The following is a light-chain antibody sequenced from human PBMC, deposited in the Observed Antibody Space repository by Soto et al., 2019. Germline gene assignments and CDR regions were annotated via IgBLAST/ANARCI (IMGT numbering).Light chain of an antibody. CDR3: QQYYDWLSWT. Sequence: EIWMTQSPATLSVSQGERATLYCRASQTVSSNLAWYQQKPGQAPRLLIYSTSTRATGIPARFSGSGSGTEFTLTISSLQSEDSAVYYCQQYYDWLSWTFGQGTKVDIK. CDR2: STS. CDR1: QTVSSN. V-gene: IGKV3-15*01. J-gene: IGKJ1*01.